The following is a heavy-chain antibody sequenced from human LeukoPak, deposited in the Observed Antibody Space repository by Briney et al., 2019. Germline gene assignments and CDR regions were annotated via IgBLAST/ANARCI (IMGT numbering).Heavy chain of an antibody. V-gene: IGHV3-53*01. D-gene: IGHD4-17*01. CDR2: IYSGGDT. J-gene: IGHJ4*02. CDR1: GLTVSNTY. CDR3: ARDITTVTKGGLDY. Sequence: AGGSLRLSCAASGLTVSNTYMNWDRQAPGKGLEWVSVIYSGGDTHYADSVKGRFTISRDNAKNSLYLQMNSLRAEDTAVYYCARDITTVTKGGLDYWGQGTLVTVSS.